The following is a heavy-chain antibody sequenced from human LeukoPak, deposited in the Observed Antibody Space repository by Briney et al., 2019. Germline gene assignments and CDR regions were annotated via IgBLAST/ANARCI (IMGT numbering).Heavy chain of an antibody. Sequence: GGSLRLSCAASGFTFSSYWMHWVRQAPGKRLVWVSRINSDGSSTSYADSVKGRFTISRDNAKNTLYLQMNSLRAEDTAVYYCARDVSPLLGYNWFDPWGQGTLVTVSS. CDR3: ARDVSPLLGYNWFDP. CDR2: INSDGSST. D-gene: IGHD2-21*02. CDR1: GFTFSSYW. J-gene: IGHJ5*02. V-gene: IGHV3-74*01.